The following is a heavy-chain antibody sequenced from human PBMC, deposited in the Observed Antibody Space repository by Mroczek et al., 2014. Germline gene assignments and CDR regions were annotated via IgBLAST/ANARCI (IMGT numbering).Heavy chain of an antibody. J-gene: IGHJ3*02. V-gene: IGHV3-11*01. CDR3: ARDGLHSSGWFQDAFDI. Sequence: ESGGGLVKPGGSLRLSCAASGFTFSDYYMSWIRQAPGKGLEWVSYISSSGSTIYYADSVKGRFTISRDNAKNSLYLQMNSLRAEDTAVYYCARDGLHSSGWFQDAFDIWAKGQWSPSLQ. D-gene: IGHD6-19*01. CDR1: GFTFSDYY. CDR2: ISSSGSTI.